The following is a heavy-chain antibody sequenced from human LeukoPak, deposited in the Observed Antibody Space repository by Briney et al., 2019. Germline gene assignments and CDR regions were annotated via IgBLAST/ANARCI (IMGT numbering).Heavy chain of an antibody. CDR3: PLLFSSTWYRFDS. J-gene: IGHJ4*02. CDR1: GYTFTDYY. V-gene: IGHV1-2*02. Sequence: GASVKVSCKASGYTFTDYYMHWVRQAPGQGLEWMGWVNPNSGDTNYVHKFQGRVTMTSDTSISTAYMDLSRVRSDDTAVYYCPLLFSSTWYRFDSWGPGTLVTVSS. D-gene: IGHD6-13*01. CDR2: VNPNSGDT.